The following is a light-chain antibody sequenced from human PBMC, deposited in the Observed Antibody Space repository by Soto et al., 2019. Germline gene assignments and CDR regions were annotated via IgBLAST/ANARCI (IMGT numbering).Light chain of an antibody. Sequence: QSALTQPASVSGSPGQSITISCAGTSGDVGGYKYVSWYQQHPGKAPKLMIYEVSNRPSGVSNRFSGSKSGNTASLTISGLQAEDEADYYCNSYTSTSTGVFGTGTKVTVL. CDR3: NSYTSTSTGV. CDR2: EVS. CDR1: SGDVGGYKY. V-gene: IGLV2-14*01. J-gene: IGLJ1*01.